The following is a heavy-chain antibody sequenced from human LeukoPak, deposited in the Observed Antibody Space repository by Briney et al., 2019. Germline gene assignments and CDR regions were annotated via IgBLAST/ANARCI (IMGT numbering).Heavy chain of an antibody. V-gene: IGHV4-4*07. CDR3: AGLSSSWPFDY. Sequence: SESLSLTCTASGGSISSYCWSWVRQPAGKGLEWIGRIYTSGSTNYNPHLKGRVTMSVDTSKNQFSLKLSSVTAVDTAVYYCAGLSSSWPFDYWGQGTLVTVSS. CDR2: IYTSGST. CDR1: GGSISSYC. D-gene: IGHD6-13*01. J-gene: IGHJ4*02.